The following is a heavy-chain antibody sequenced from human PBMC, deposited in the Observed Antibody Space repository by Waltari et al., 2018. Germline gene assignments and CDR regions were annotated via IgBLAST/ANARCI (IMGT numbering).Heavy chain of an antibody. CDR2: ISGSGGT. J-gene: IGHJ4*02. Sequence: EVQLLESGGGLGQPGGSLRLSCAASGITFSSYVMRWVRLAPGKWLGWVSTISGSGGTYYADSVRGRFTISRDKSQNTLSLQMNSLRAEDTAVYYCAIGQGYYFDYWGQGTLVTVSS. V-gene: IGHV3-23*01. CDR1: GITFSSYV. CDR3: AIGQGYYFDY.